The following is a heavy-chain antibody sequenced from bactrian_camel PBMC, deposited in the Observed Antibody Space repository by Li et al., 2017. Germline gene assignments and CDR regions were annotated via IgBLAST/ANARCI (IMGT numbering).Heavy chain of an antibody. V-gene: IGHV3S1*01. CDR2: IHTGGGVT. CDR3: ATDLSRHVYGGTWSHGGY. Sequence: HVQLVESGGGLVQPGGALNLSCEASGFSFSSYWMYWVRQAPGKGLEWVSAIHTGGGVTHYAEPMKGRFTIFGDNAKNTVILQMNGLKLEDSAVYYCATDLSRHVYGGTWSHGGYWGQGTQVTVS. CDR1: GFSFSSYW. J-gene: IGHJ4*01. D-gene: IGHD6*01.